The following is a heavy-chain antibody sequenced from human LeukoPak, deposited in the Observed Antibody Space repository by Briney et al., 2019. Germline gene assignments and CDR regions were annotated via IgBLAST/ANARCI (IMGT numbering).Heavy chain of an antibody. J-gene: IGHJ6*02. CDR1: GYSFTSYW. Sequence: GESLKISCKGSGYSFTSYWIGWVRQMPGKGLEWMGIIYPGDSDTRYSPPFQGQVTISADKSISTAYLQWSSLKASDTAMYYCARQEAYYYDSSGYSAYYGMDVWGQGTTVTVSS. CDR3: ARQEAYYYDSSGYSAYYGMDV. CDR2: IYPGDSDT. V-gene: IGHV5-51*01. D-gene: IGHD3-22*01.